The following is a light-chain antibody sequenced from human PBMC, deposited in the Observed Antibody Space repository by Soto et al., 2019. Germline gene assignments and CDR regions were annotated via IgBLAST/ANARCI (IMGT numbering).Light chain of an antibody. Sequence: EIVMTQSPATLSVSPGERGTLSCRASQSFDSNLAWYQQKPGQAPRLLIFGASTRASGVPARFSGSGSGTEFTLTISSLQSEDFAVYYCQQYNDWPSMYTFGQGTKLEMK. J-gene: IGKJ2*01. CDR3: QQYNDWPSMYT. CDR1: QSFDSN. CDR2: GAS. V-gene: IGKV3-15*01.